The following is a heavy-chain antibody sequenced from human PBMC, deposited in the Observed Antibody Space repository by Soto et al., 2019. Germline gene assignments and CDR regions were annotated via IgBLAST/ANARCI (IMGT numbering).Heavy chain of an antibody. CDR2: IIPIFGTA. Sequence: QVQLVQSGAEVKKPGSSVKVSCKASGGTFSSYAISWVRQAPGHGLEWMGGIIPIFGTANYAQKFQGRVTITADESTSTASMELSSLRAEDTAVYYCARASKGYDYVNYYYGMDVLGQGTTVTVSS. CDR3: ARASKGYDYVNYYYGMDV. D-gene: IGHD4-17*01. J-gene: IGHJ6*02. V-gene: IGHV1-69*01. CDR1: GGTFSSYA.